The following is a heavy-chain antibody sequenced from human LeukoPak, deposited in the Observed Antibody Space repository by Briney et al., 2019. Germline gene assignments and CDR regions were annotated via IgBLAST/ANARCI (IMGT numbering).Heavy chain of an antibody. V-gene: IGHV4-38-2*02. J-gene: IGHJ2*01. CDR1: GYSISSGYY. D-gene: IGHD3-3*01. CDR2: IYHSGST. Sequence: SETLSLTCTVSGYSISSGYYWGWIRQPPGKGLEWIGSIYHSGSTYYNPSLKSRVTISVDTSKTQFSLKLTSVTAADTAVYYCARDKTDDFWSGYHTNWYFDLWGRGTLVTVSS. CDR3: ARDKTDDFWSGYHTNWYFDL.